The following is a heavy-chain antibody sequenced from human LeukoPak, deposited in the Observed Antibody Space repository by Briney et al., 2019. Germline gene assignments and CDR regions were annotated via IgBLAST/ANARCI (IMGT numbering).Heavy chain of an antibody. CDR2: IYTSGST. Sequence: PSETLSLTCTVSGGSISSYYWSWIRQPAGKGLEWIGRIYTSGSTNYNPSLKSRVTMSVDTSKNQFSLKLSSVTAADTAVYYCARSISVSVAGTLRWFDPRGQGTLVTVSS. V-gene: IGHV4-4*07. J-gene: IGHJ5*02. CDR1: GGSISSYY. D-gene: IGHD6-19*01. CDR3: ARSISVSVAGTLRWFDP.